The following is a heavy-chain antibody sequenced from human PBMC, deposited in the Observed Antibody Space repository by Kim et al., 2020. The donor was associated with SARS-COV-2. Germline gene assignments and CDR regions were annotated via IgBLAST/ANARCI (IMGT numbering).Heavy chain of an antibody. V-gene: IGHV3-64D*06. J-gene: IGHJ2*01. Sequence: GGSLRLSCSASGFTFSSYPMQWVRQAPGRGLEYVSAISTNGDHIYYADSVKGRFTISRDNSKNTLYLQMSSLRPEYTALYYCVKQRISGDWYFDLWGRGTLVTVSS. CDR2: ISTNGDHI. CDR1: GFTFSSYP. CDR3: VKQRISGDWYFDL. D-gene: IGHD2-15*01.